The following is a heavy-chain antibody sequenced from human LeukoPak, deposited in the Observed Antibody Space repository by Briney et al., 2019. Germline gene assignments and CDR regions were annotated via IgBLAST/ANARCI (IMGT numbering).Heavy chain of an antibody. J-gene: IGHJ4*02. V-gene: IGHV4-61*01. CDR2: IYYSGST. D-gene: IGHD1-26*01. CDR3: ARDRELGY. Sequence: MASETLSLTCTVSGGSISSSSYYWSWIRQPPGKGLEWIGYIYYSGSTDYNPSLKSRVTITVDTSKNQFFLKLNSVTAADTAVYYCARDRELGYWGQGTLVTVSS. CDR1: GGSISSSSYY.